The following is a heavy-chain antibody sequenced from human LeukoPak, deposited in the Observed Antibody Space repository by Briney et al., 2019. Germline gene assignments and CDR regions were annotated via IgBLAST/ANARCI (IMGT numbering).Heavy chain of an antibody. CDR3: ARLPAPYCSSTSCKAY. CDR2: IYYSGST. D-gene: IGHD2-2*01. Sequence: PSETLSLTCTVSGGSISSSSYYWGWIRQPPGKGLEWIGSIYYSGSTYYNPSLKSRVTISVDTSENQFSLKLSSVTAADTAVYYCARLPAPYCSSTSCKAYWGQGTLVTVSS. CDR1: GGSISSSSYY. V-gene: IGHV4-39*01. J-gene: IGHJ4*02.